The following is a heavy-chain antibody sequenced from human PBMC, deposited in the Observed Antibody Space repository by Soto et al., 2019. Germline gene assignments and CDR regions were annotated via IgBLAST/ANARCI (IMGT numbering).Heavy chain of an antibody. CDR2: IKVDGSEK. CDR3: AGGAV. D-gene: IGHD1-26*01. CDR1: GFTFSNYW. Sequence: EVQLVESGGGFVQPGGSLRLSCAASGFTFSNYWMSWVRQAPGKGLEWVANIKVDGSEKYYVDSVKGRFTISRDNAKNSLYLQMNSLRAEDTAVDYCAGGAVRGQGTLVTVSS. J-gene: IGHJ4*02. V-gene: IGHV3-7*05.